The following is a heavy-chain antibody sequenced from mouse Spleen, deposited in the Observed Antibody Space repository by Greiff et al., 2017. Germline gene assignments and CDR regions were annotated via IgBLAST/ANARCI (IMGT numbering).Heavy chain of an antibody. V-gene: IGHV1-61*01. CDR2: IYPSDSET. J-gene: IGHJ3*01. D-gene: IGHD4-1*01. CDR1: GYTFTSYW. CDR3: ARGGVTGRFAY. Sequence: QVQLQQPGAELVRPGSSVKLSCKASGYTFTSYWMDWVKQRPGQGLEWIGNIYPSDSETHYNQKFKDKATLTVDKSSSTAYMQLSSLTSEDSAVYYCARGGVTGRFAYWGQGTLVTVSA.